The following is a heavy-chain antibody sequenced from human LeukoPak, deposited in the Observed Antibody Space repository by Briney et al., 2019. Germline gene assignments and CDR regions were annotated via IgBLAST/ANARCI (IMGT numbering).Heavy chain of an antibody. CDR1: GGTFSSYA. CDR3: ATTPPGVRRPSYMDV. Sequence: ASVKVSCKASGGTFSSYAISWVRQAPGQGLEWMGGIIPIFGTANYAQKFQGRVTITADKSTSTAYMELSSLGSEDTAVYYCATTPPGVRRPSYMDVWGQGTTVTVSS. CDR2: IIPIFGTA. V-gene: IGHV1-69*06. J-gene: IGHJ6*03.